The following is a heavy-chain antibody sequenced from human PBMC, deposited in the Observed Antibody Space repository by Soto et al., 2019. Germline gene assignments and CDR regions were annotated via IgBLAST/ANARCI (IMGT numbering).Heavy chain of an antibody. Sequence: GGSLRLSCAASGFTFSGSVMHWVRQASGKGLEWVGRIRSKANSYATAYGVSVKGRFTISRDDSKNTAYLQMDSLKTEDTSVYFCAKGSSSYRPYYFDYWGQGALVTVAS. CDR3: AKGSSSYRPYYFDY. CDR2: IRSKANSYAT. J-gene: IGHJ4*02. V-gene: IGHV3-73*01. CDR1: GFTFSGSV. D-gene: IGHD3-22*01.